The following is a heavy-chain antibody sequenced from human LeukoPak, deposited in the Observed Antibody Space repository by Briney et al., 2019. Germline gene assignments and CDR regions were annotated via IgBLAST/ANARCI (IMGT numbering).Heavy chain of an antibody. V-gene: IGHV3-49*04. J-gene: IGHJ4*02. D-gene: IGHD5-12*01. CDR1: GFTFCDYA. CDR3: ARARRGLGGYEDFDY. Sequence: GGSLRLSCTASGFTFCDYAMTWVRQAPGKGLEWVGFIRSKAYGGTTEYAASVKGRFTISRDDSKSIAYLQMNSLKTEDTAVYYCARARRGLGGYEDFDYWGQGTLVTVSS. CDR2: IRSKAYGGTT.